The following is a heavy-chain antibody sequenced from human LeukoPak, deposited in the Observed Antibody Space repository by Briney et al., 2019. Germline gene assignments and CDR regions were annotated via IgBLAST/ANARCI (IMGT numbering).Heavy chain of an antibody. J-gene: IGHJ3*02. CDR3: AREKLSGGTPTRGGDAFDI. Sequence: ASVKVSCKASGYTFTSYYMHWVRQAPGQGLEWIGIINPSGGSTSYAQKFQGRVTMTRDTSTSTVYMELSSLRSEDTAVYYCAREKLSGGTPTRGGDAFDIWGQGTMVTVSS. V-gene: IGHV1-46*01. CDR1: GYTFTSYY. D-gene: IGHD1/OR15-1a*01. CDR2: INPSGGST.